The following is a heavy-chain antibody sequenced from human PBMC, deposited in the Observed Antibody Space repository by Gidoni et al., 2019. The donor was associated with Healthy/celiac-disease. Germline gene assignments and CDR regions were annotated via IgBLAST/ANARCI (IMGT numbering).Heavy chain of an antibody. CDR1: GFTFSSYG. Sequence: QVQLVESGGGVVQPGRSLRLSCAASGFTFSSYGMHWVRQAPGKGLEWVAVISNDGSNKYYADSVKGRFTISRDNSKNTLYLQMNSLRAEDTAVYYCAKDRGGSGRTFDYWGQGTLVTVSS. J-gene: IGHJ4*02. D-gene: IGHD3-10*01. CDR3: AKDRGGSGRTFDY. CDR2: ISNDGSNK. V-gene: IGHV3-30*18.